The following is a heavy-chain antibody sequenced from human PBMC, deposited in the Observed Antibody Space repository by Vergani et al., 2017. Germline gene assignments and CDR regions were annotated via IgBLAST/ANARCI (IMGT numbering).Heavy chain of an antibody. J-gene: IGHJ6*02. CDR3: ARGRALRMVRGVIYYYYGMDI. V-gene: IGHV4-34*01. CDR1: GGSFSDYY. D-gene: IGHD3-10*01. CDR2: INHSGST. Sequence: QVQLQQWGAGLLKPSETLSLTCAVYGGSFSDYYWSWIRQPPGKGLEWFGEINHSGSTNYNPSLKSRVTISVDTSKNQFSLELSSVTAADTAVYYCARGRALRMVRGVIYYYYGMDIWGQGTTVTVSS.